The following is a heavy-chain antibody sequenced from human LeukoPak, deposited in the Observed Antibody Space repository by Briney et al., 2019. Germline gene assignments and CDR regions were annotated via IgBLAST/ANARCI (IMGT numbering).Heavy chain of an antibody. CDR2: IKRDGSDK. CDR1: GFTFSSYW. D-gene: IGHD1-1*01. V-gene: IGHV3-7*04. Sequence: GGSLSLSCAAPGFTFSSYWMSWIRQAPGKGLEWVANIKRDGSDKYYVDSVKGRFTISRDNAKNSLYLQMNSLRAEDTAVYYCAREGAGTFDYWGQGTLVTVSS. CDR3: AREGAGTFDY. J-gene: IGHJ4*02.